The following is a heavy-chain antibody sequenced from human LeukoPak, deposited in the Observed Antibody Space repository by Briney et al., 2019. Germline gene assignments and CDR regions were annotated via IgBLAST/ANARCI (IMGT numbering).Heavy chain of an antibody. V-gene: IGHV4-39*01. CDR1: GGSITSSSYC. J-gene: IGHJ3*02. CDR3: ARLRDSAGAFDI. D-gene: IGHD5-24*01. CDR2: VYYSGST. Sequence: SETLSLTCTVSGGSITSSSYCWAWIRQPPGKELQWIGSVYYSGSTYYNPSLRSRVTMSVDTSKNQFSLKLSSVTAADTAVYYCARLRDSAGAFDIWGQGTMVTVA.